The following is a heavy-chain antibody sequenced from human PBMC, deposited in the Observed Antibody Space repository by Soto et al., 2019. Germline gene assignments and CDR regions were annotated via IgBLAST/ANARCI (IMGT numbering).Heavy chain of an antibody. D-gene: IGHD2-15*01. V-gene: IGHV4-59*08. CDR1: GGSISSYY. CDR2: IYYSGST. J-gene: IGHJ1*01. Sequence: SETLSLTCTVSGGSISSYYWSWIRQPPGKGLEWIGYIYYSGSTNYNPSLKSRVTISVDTSKNQFSLKLSSVTAADTAVYYCASSWGYCSGGSCYKPRYFQHWGQGTLVTVS. CDR3: ASSWGYCSGGSCYKPRYFQH.